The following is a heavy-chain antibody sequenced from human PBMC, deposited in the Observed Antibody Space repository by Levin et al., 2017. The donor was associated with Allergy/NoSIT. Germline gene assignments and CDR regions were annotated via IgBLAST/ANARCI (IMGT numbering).Heavy chain of an antibody. CDR3: ARSTIAVAGMPFDY. Sequence: SGPTLVKPTETLTLTCSVSGFSLSNARMGVSWIRQPPGKALEWLAHIFSNDQKSYSSSLKSRLTIAKDTSKGQVTLIMTNMDPVDTATYFCARSTIAVAGMPFDYWGQGILVTVSS. V-gene: IGHV2-26*02. CDR2: IFSNDQK. J-gene: IGHJ4*02. CDR1: GFSLSNARMG. D-gene: IGHD6-19*01.